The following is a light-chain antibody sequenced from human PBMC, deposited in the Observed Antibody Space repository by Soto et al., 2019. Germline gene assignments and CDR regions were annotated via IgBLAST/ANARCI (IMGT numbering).Light chain of an antibody. CDR2: GAS. CDR3: QQYGGSVLYT. CDR1: QSVSSSY. Sequence: EIVLTQSPGTMSLSPGERATLSCRASQSVSSSYLAWYQQKPGQAPRLLIYGASSRATGIPDRFSGSGSGTDFTLTISRLEPEDFAVFYCQQYGGSVLYTFGQGTKLEIK. V-gene: IGKV3-20*01. J-gene: IGKJ2*01.